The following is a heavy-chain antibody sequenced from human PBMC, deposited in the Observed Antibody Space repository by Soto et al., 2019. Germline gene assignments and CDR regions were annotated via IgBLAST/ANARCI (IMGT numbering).Heavy chain of an antibody. Sequence: HPGGSLRLSCTASDKIVGLNYMNWVRQAPGKGLEWVSVISTDGTPYYADFVKGRFTVSRDLSKNTVFLEMKSLRVEDAAVYYCASSPSSVVSNFYGMDVWGQGTTVTVS. V-gene: IGHV3-53*01. CDR1: DKIVGLNY. J-gene: IGHJ6*02. D-gene: IGHD3-16*02. CDR2: ISTDGTP. CDR3: ASSPSSVVSNFYGMDV.